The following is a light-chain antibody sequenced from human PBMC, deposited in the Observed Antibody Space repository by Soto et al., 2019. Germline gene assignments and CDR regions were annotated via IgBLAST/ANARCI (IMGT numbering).Light chain of an antibody. CDR2: DVS. CDR3: TSYTTSSTYV. J-gene: IGLJ1*01. V-gene: IGLV2-14*03. Sequence: QSVLTQPASVSGSPGQSITISCTGTISDVSGYDYVSWYQHYPGKAPKLLIYDVSNRPSGVSDRFSGSKSGNTASLTISGLQAEDEADYYCTSYTTSSTYVFGTGTKVTV. CDR1: ISDVSGYDY.